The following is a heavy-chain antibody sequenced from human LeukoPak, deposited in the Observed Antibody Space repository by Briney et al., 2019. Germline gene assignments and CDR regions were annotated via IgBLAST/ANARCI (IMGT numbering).Heavy chain of an antibody. CDR1: GGSFSGYY. Sequence: PSETLSLTCAVYGGSFSGYYWSWIRQPPGKGLEWIGEINHSGSTNYNPSLKSRVTISVDTSKNQFSLKLSSVTAADTAVYYCARVVAGVDCGDMDVWGQGTRSPSP. CDR3: ARVVAGVDCGDMDV. J-gene: IGHJ6*02. D-gene: IGHD4-17*01. CDR2: INHSGST. V-gene: IGHV4-34*01.